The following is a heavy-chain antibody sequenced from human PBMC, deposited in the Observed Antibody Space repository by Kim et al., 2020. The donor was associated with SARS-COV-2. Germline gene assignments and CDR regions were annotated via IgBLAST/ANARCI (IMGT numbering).Heavy chain of an antibody. Sequence: ASVKVSCKASGYTFTSYGISWVRQAPGQGLEWMGWISAYNGNTNYAQKLQGRVTMTTDTSTSTAYMELRSLRSDDTAVYYCARDHRLRRFGELLPSDYWGQGTLVTVSS. D-gene: IGHD3-10*01. V-gene: IGHV1-18*04. J-gene: IGHJ4*02. CDR3: ARDHRLRRFGELLPSDY. CDR1: GYTFTSYG. CDR2: ISAYNGNT.